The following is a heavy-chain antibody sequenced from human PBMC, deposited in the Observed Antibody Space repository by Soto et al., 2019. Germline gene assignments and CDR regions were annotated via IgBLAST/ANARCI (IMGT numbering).Heavy chain of an antibody. J-gene: IGHJ3*02. CDR1: GYSFTSYW. V-gene: IGHV5-51*01. D-gene: IGHD3-3*01. CDR2: IYPGDSDT. Sequence: VESLKISCKGSGYSFTSYWIGWVRQMPGKGLEWMGIIYPGDSDTRYSPSFQGQVTISADKSISTAYLQWSSLKASDTAMYYCARPNLDFWSGYSVDAFDIWGQGTMVNVSS. CDR3: ARPNLDFWSGYSVDAFDI.